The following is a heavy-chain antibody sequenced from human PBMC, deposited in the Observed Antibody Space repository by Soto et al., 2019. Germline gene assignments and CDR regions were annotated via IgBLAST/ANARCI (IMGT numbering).Heavy chain of an antibody. J-gene: IGHJ5*02. CDR1: GSSISSGGYY. CDR2: IYYSGST. Sequence: QAQLQESGPGLVKPSQTLSLPCTVSGSSISSGGYYWRWIRQHPGKGLEWIGYIYYSGSTYYNPSLKSRVTISLETSKNQFSLKLRCVTAADTAVYYCARGSGDYKGWFGPWGQGTLVSVSS. D-gene: IGHD4-17*01. V-gene: IGHV4-31*03. CDR3: ARGSGDYKGWFGP.